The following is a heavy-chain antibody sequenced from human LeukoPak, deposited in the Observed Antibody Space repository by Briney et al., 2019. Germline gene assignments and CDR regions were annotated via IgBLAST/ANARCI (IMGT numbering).Heavy chain of an antibody. CDR2: ISAYNGNT. CDR3: ARHRRHRVYYDSSGYYHDGFDI. CDR1: GYTFTSYG. V-gene: IGHV1-18*01. D-gene: IGHD3-22*01. Sequence: ASVKVSCKASGYTFTSYGISWVRQAPGQGLEWMGWISAYNGNTNYVQKLQGRVTMTIDTSTSTVYMELRSLRSDDTAVYYCARHRRHRVYYDSSGYYHDGFDIWGQGTMVTVSS. J-gene: IGHJ3*02.